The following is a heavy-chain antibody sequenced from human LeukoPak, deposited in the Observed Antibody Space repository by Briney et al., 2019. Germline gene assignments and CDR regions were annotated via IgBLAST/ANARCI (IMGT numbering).Heavy chain of an antibody. Sequence: SETLSLTCAVYGGSFSGYYWSWIRLPPGKGLEWIGEINHSGSTNYNPSLKSRVTISVDTSKNQFSLKLSSVTAADTAVYYCARPTAMVRGVTPGGAFDIWGQGTMVTVSS. CDR2: INHSGST. V-gene: IGHV4-34*01. CDR1: GGSFSGYY. D-gene: IGHD3-10*01. CDR3: ARPTAMVRGVTPGGAFDI. J-gene: IGHJ3*02.